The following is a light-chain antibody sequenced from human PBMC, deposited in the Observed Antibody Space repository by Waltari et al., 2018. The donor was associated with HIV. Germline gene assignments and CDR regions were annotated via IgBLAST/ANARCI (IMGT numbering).Light chain of an antibody. CDR1: KLGETY. Sequence: SYELTQPPSLSVSPGQTASIACSGYKLGETYASWYQQKPGQSPVLVIYQDIKRPSGIPERFSGSNSGNTATLTISGTQAMDEADYYGQTWDSRTVVFGGGTKLTVL. V-gene: IGLV3-1*01. CDR3: QTWDSRTVV. CDR2: QDI. J-gene: IGLJ2*01.